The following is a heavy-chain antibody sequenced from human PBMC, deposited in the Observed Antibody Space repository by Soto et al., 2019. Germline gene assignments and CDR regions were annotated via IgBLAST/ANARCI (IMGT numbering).Heavy chain of an antibody. CDR3: ARAAGCGGDCYSPDFDY. CDR2: IHTGKGDT. V-gene: IGHV1-3*04. D-gene: IGHD2-21*02. Sequence: ASVEVSCKASGYIFSIFALHWVRQAPGQRLEWMGWIHTGKGDTKYSESFQGRVTIMRDTSASTSYMELSSLRSEDTGVYYCARAAGCGGDCYSPDFDYWGQGTLVTVSS. CDR1: GYIFSIFA. J-gene: IGHJ4*02.